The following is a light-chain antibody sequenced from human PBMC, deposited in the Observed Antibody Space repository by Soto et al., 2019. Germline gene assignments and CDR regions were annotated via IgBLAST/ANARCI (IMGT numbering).Light chain of an antibody. CDR2: GPS. J-gene: IGKJ5*01. CDR1: QSVSSSY. CDR3: TQYGSSPWIT. Sequence: EIVLTQSPGTLSLSPGERATLSCRASQSVSSSYLAWYQQKPGQAPRLLISGPSSRATGIPDRFSGSGSGTDFSLTISRPEPEDFAVYYGTQYGSSPWITFDKGTRLEIK. V-gene: IGKV3-20*01.